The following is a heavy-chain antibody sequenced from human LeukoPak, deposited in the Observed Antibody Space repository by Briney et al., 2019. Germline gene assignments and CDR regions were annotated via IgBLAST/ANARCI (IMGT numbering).Heavy chain of an antibody. CDR2: IIPIFGTA. CDR1: GGTFSSYA. D-gene: IGHD4/OR15-4a*01. J-gene: IGHJ6*03. V-gene: IGHV1-69*05. CDR3: VVLGAYYYCYMDV. Sequence: SVKVSCKASGGTFSSYAISWVRQAPGQGLEWMGGIIPIFGTANYAQKFQGRVTITTDESTSTAYMELSSLRSEDTAVYYCVVLGAYYYCYMDVWGKGTTVTVSS.